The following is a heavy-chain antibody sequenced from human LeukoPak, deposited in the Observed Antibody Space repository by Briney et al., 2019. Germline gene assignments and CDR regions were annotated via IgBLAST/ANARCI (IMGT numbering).Heavy chain of an antibody. CDR3: ARLMRV. V-gene: IGHV4-34*01. CDR2: INHSGST. Sequence: SETLSLTCAVYGGSFSGYYWSWIRQPPGKGLEWIGEINHSGSTNYNPSLKSRVTISVDTSKNQFSLKLSSVTAADTAVYYCARLMRVWGKGTTVTISS. J-gene: IGHJ6*04. D-gene: IGHD2-8*01. CDR1: GGSFSGYY.